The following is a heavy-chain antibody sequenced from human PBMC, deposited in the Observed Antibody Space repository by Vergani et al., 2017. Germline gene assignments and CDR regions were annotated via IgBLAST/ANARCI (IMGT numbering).Heavy chain of an antibody. V-gene: IGHV4-59*01. J-gene: IGHJ3*02. CDR3: AGGGPAGAFDI. D-gene: IGHD6-19*01. CDR2: IYYSGST. CDR1: GGSISSYY. Sequence: QVQLQESGPGLVKPSETLSLTCTVSGGSISSYYWSWIRQPPGKGLEWIGYIYYSGSTNYNPSLESRVTISVDTSKNQFSLKLSSVTTADTALEYCAGGGPAGAFDIWGQGRMVTVYS.